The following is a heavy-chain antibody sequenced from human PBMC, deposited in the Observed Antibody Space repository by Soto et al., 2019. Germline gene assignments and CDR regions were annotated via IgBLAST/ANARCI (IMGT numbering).Heavy chain of an antibody. J-gene: IGHJ4*02. V-gene: IGHV3-30*04. D-gene: IGHD2-8*01. CDR1: GFTFSSFA. CDR3: ARDRPHLLIYYFDY. CDR2: ISFDGRST. Sequence: QVQLVESGGGVVQPGRSLRLSCAASGFTFSSFAMYWIRQAPGKGLEWVAVISFDGRSTYYADSVKARFTISRDNSKNTLYLQLNSLRLEDTAVYYCARDRPHLLIYYFDYWGQGTLFTVSS.